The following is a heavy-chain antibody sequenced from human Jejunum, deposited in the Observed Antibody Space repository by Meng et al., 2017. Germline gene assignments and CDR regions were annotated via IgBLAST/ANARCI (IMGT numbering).Heavy chain of an antibody. J-gene: IGHJ4*02. D-gene: IGHD2-21*01. CDR2: ISYLDAST. V-gene: IGHV3-23*01. CDR1: GFTLSSYS. CDR3: ALVGGTDFDY. Sequence: GESLKISCVGSGFTLSSYSMSWVRQAPGKGLEWVSAISYLDASTFYADSVKGRFTISRYSSMNTLHLQMNSLRAEDTAVYYCALVGGTDFDYWGQGTLVTVSS.